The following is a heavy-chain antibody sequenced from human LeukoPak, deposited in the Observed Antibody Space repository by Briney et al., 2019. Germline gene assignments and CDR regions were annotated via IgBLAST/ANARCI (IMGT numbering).Heavy chain of an antibody. CDR3: AKSGYSNFFDY. CDR1: GFTFSSYA. D-gene: IGHD4-11*01. CDR2: VSGSGGST. V-gene: IGHV3-23*01. Sequence: GGSLRLSCAASGFTFSSYAMNWVRQAPGKGLEWVSTVSGSGGSTYYAGSVKGRFTISRDNPKSTLYLQMNSLRAEDTAVYYCAKSGYSNFFDYWGQGTLVTVSS. J-gene: IGHJ4*02.